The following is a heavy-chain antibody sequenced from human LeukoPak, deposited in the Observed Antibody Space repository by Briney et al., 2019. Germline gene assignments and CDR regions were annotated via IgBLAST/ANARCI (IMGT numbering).Heavy chain of an antibody. CDR3: ARQAGSGLFSLP. CDR1: GGSISSSSYY. V-gene: IGHV4-39*01. J-gene: IGHJ4*02. CDR2: IYYSGST. Sequence: PSETLSLTCTVSGGSISSSSYYWGWIRQPPGKGLDWIGSIYYSGSTYYNPSLKSRVTISVDTSKSQFSLNLSSVTAADTAVYYCARQAGSGLFSLPGGQGTLVTVSS. D-gene: IGHD3-10*01.